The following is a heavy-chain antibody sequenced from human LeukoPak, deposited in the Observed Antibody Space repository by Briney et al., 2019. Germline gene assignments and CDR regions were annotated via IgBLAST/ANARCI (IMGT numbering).Heavy chain of an antibody. CDR1: GYTFTSYY. Sequence: EASVKVSCKASGYTFTSYYMHWVRQAPGQGLEWMGIINPSGGSTSYAQKFQGRVTMTRDTSTSTVYMELSSLRSEDTAVYYCARENRYYYDSSGYYPLDYWRQGTLVTVSS. V-gene: IGHV1-46*01. CDR3: ARENRYYYDSSGYYPLDY. CDR2: INPSGGST. D-gene: IGHD3-22*01. J-gene: IGHJ4*02.